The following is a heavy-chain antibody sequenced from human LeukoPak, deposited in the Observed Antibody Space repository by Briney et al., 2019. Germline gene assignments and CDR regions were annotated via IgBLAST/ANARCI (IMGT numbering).Heavy chain of an antibody. J-gene: IGHJ4*02. V-gene: IGHV3-66*01. D-gene: IGHD4-17*01. Sequence: TGGSLRLSCAASGFTVSSNYMNWVRQAPGKGLEWVSLIYSGDSTSYADSVKGRFTISRDNSKNTLYLQMNCLRAEDTAVYYCANHYGDYVLFDYWGQGTLVTVSS. CDR2: IYSGDST. CDR1: GFTVSSNY. CDR3: ANHYGDYVLFDY.